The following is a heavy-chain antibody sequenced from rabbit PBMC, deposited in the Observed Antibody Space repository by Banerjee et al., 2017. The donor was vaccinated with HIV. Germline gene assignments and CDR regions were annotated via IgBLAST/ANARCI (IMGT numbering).Heavy chain of an antibody. CDR1: GFSFITNYY. CDR2: IDTNTGKT. D-gene: IGHD4-1*01. Sequence: QSLEESGGDLVKPGASPTLTCTASGFSFITNYYYMYWVRQAPGKGLEWIGFIDTNTGKTFYASWAKGRFTISQTSSTTVTLQMTSLTAADTATYFCARDLAGVIGWNFNLWGQGTLVT. V-gene: IGHV1S40*01. J-gene: IGHJ4*01. CDR3: ARDLAGVIGWNFNL.